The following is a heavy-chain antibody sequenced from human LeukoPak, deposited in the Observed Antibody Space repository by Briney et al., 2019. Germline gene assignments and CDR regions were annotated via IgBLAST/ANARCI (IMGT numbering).Heavy chain of an antibody. CDR1: GGSISSYF. D-gene: IGHD2-2*01. V-gene: IGHV4-4*09. CDR3: ARRLSAAPLGAFDI. CDR2: IYTSGST. Sequence: SETLPLTCTVSGGSISSYFWNWIRQPPGKGLEWIGYIYTSGSTNYNPSLKSRVSMSVDTSKNQFSLKLSSVTAADTAVYYCARRLSAAPLGAFDIWGQGTMVTVSS. J-gene: IGHJ3*02.